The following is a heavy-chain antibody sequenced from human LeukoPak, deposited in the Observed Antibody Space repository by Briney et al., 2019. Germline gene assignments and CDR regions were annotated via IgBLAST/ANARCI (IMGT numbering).Heavy chain of an antibody. D-gene: IGHD5-18*01. CDR2: ISGSGGST. Sequence: GGSLRLSCAASGFTFSSYAMSWVRQAPGKGLEWVSAISGSGGSTYYADSVKGRFTISRDNSKNTLYPQINSLRAEDTAVYYCAKDGTWIQLWFDYWGQGTLVTVSS. CDR1: GFTFSSYA. J-gene: IGHJ5*01. V-gene: IGHV3-23*01. CDR3: AKDGTWIQLWFDY.